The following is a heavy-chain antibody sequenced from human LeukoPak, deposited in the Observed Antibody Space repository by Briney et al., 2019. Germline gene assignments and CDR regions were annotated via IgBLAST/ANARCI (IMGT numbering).Heavy chain of an antibody. CDR3: ARVYDP. V-gene: IGHV3-7*04. CDR1: GFTFSSFW. Sequence: GGSRRPSCAASGFTFSSFWMSWVSQAPGKGLEWVAKIKQDGSEKYYVDSVKGRFTISRDNAKNSLYLQMNSLRAEDTAVYYCARVYDPWGQGTLVTVSS. CDR2: IKQDGSEK. J-gene: IGHJ5*02.